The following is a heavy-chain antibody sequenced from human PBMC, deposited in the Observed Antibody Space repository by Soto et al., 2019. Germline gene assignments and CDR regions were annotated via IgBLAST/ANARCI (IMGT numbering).Heavy chain of an antibody. D-gene: IGHD3-3*01. CDR1: GFTFSSYA. CDR3: AKAYYDFWSGYHSNWFDP. V-gene: IGHV3-23*01. Sequence: PGGSLRLSCAASGFTFSSYAMSWVRQAPGKGLEWVSAISGSGGSTYYADSVKGRFTISRDNSKNTLYLQMNSLRAEDTAVYYCAKAYYDFWSGYHSNWFDPWGQGTLVTVSS. CDR2: ISGSGGST. J-gene: IGHJ5*02.